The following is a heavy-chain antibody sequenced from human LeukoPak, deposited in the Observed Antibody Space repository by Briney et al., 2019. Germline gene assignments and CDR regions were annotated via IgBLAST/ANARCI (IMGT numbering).Heavy chain of an antibody. CDR3: EKKAQYNGNYPLNY. Sequence: GGSLRLSCAASGFIFSNYAMNWVRQAPGKGLEWVSFISASGSYIYYADSMKGRFTITRDNAKNSLYLQMNSLRAEDTALYFCEKKAQYNGNYPLNYWSKGTLVTVSS. V-gene: IGHV3-21*04. CDR1: GFIFSNYA. D-gene: IGHD1-26*01. J-gene: IGHJ4*02. CDR2: ISASGSYI.